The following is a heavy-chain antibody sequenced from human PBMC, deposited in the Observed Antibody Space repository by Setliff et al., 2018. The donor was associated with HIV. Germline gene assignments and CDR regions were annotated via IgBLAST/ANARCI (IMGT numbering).Heavy chain of an antibody. V-gene: IGHV4-59*08. CDR2: TYYDGST. J-gene: IGHJ5*02. CDR1: GGSISIHY. D-gene: IGHD3-10*01. Sequence: PSETLSLTCTVSGGSISIHYWSWIRLPPGKGLEWIGTTYYDGSTIYNPSLNSRVTMSVDTSKNQFSLNLTSVTAADTAVYYCARVKSIKTTLVRLWPRFDLWGQGTQVTVSS. CDR3: ARVKSIKTTLVRLWPRFDL.